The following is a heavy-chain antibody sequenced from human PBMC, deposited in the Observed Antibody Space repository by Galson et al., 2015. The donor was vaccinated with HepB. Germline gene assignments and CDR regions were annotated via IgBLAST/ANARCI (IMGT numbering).Heavy chain of an antibody. J-gene: IGHJ3*02. CDR3: ARDPTELQDAFDI. V-gene: IGHV1-18*01. CDR1: GYTFTSYG. CDR2: ISAYNGNT. D-gene: IGHD1-26*01. Sequence: SVKVSCKASGYTFTSYGISWVRQAPGQGLEWMGWISAYNGNTNYAQKLQGKVTMTTDTSTSTAYMELRSLRSDDTAVYYCARDPTELQDAFDIWGQGTMVTVSS.